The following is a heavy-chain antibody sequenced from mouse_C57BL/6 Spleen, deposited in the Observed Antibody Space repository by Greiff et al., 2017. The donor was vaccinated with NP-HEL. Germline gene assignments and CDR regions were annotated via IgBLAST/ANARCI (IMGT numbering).Heavy chain of an antibody. J-gene: IGHJ4*01. V-gene: IGHV3-6*01. Sequence: EVQLVESGPGLVKPSQSLSLTCSVTGYSITSGYYWNWIRQFPGNKLEWMGYISYDGSNNYNPSLKNRISITRDTSKNQFFLKLNSVTTEDTATYYCAREGGDTTSAMDYWGQGTSVTVSS. CDR2: ISYDGSN. CDR1: GYSITSGYY. D-gene: IGHD1-1*01. CDR3: AREGGDTTSAMDY.